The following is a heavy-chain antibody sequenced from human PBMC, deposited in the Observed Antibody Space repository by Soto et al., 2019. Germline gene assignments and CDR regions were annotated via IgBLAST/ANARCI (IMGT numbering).Heavy chain of an antibody. CDR1: GASLSDNY. CDR3: ARDLATAATGRFDY. Sequence: KTSETLSLTCAVYGASLSDNYCNWLRQPPGKGLEWIGSIYHSGSTYYNPSLKSRVTISVDTSKNQFSLKLSSVTAADTAVYYCARDLATAATGRFDYWGQGTLVTVSS. J-gene: IGHJ4*02. D-gene: IGHD6-25*01. V-gene: IGHV4-34*01. CDR2: IYHSGST.